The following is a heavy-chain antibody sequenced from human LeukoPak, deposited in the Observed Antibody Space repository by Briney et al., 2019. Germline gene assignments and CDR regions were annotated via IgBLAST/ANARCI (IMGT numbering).Heavy chain of an antibody. J-gene: IGHJ4*02. CDR1: GFMFSNSD. CDR3: AKDPSYAYDYVWGYYFDY. Sequence: PGGSLRLSCAASGFMFSNSDMGWVRQAPGRGLEWVSTISRTGFSTFYADSVKGRFTISRDNSKNTLYLQMNSLRAEHTAVYYCAKDPSYAYDYVWGYYFDYWGQGTLATVSS. CDR2: ISRTGFST. V-gene: IGHV3-23*01. D-gene: IGHD3-16*01.